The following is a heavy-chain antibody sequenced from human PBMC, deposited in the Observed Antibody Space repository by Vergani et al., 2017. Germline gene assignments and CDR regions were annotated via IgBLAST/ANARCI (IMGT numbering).Heavy chain of an antibody. D-gene: IGHD3-9*01. CDR3: ARGDILTRYYWGIDY. CDR1: GFTFDDYT. J-gene: IGHJ4*02. V-gene: IGHV3-43*01. CDR2: ISWDGGST. Sequence: EVQLLESGGGLVQPGGSLRLSCAASGFTFDDYTMHWVRQAPGKGLEWVSLISWDGGSTYYADSVKGRFTISRDNSKNSLYLQMNSLRAEDTALYYCARGDILTRYYWGIDYWGQGTLVTVSS.